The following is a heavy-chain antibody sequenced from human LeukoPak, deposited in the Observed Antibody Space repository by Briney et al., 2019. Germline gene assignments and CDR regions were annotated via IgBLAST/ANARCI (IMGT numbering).Heavy chain of an antibody. D-gene: IGHD3-9*01. Sequence: AGGSLRLSCAASAFTSSSDWMSWVRQAPEKGLEWVANIKQDGSEKYYMDSVKGRLTISRDNAKSSLYLQMNSLRAEDTDVYYCARFMTGYYTYYFDYWGQGTLVTVSS. CDR3: ARFMTGYYTYYFDY. CDR2: IKQDGSEK. CDR1: AFTSSSDW. J-gene: IGHJ4*02. V-gene: IGHV3-7*01.